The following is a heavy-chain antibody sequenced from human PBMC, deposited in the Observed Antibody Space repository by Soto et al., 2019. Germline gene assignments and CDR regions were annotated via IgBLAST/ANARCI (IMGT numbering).Heavy chain of an antibody. CDR1: DFTFDGHG. J-gene: IGHJ4*02. V-gene: IGHV3-23*01. Sequence: EVHLLESGGGLVQPGGSLRLSCAASDFTFDGHGMSWVRQAPGKGPEWVSTISPEGFNTHYTDSVKGRFIISRDNSKDTLHLQMNNLGVADTAVYYCARDGAAVVGTFDNWGQGTLVTVSS. CDR2: ISPEGFNT. CDR3: ARDGAAVVGTFDN. D-gene: IGHD6-19*01.